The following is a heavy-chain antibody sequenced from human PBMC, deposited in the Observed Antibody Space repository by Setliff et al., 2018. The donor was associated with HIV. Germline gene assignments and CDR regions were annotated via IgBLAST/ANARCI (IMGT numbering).Heavy chain of an antibody. CDR3: ARGLSFYDPGGFDY. D-gene: IGHD3-22*01. CDR2: IISIFGTE. CDR1: GGTFRGYA. Sequence: ASVKVSCKASGGTFRGYAISWVRQAPGQGLEWMGGIISIFGTENYAQRFQGRVTITEDESTNTAYMELTSLTSDDTAVYYCARGLSFYDPGGFDYWGQGTLVTVSS. J-gene: IGHJ4*02. V-gene: IGHV1-69*13.